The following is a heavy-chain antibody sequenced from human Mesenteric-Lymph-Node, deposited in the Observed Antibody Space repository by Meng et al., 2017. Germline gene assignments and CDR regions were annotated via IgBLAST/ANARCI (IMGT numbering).Heavy chain of an antibody. V-gene: IGHV3-74*01. CDR1: GFTFSSYW. J-gene: IGHJ5*02. Sequence: GESLKISCAASGFTFSSYWMHWVRQAPGKGLVWVSRINSDGSSTSYADSVKGRFTVSRDTAKNTLYLQMNSLRVEDTAVYYCARGGLSHTYSWGQGTLVTVSS. CDR2: INSDGSST. CDR3: ARGGLSHTYS. D-gene: IGHD2-21*01.